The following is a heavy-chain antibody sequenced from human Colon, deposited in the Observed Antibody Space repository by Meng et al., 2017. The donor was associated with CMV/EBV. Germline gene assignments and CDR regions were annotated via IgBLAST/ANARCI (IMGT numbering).Heavy chain of an antibody. CDR1: VSIDSDKL. J-gene: IGHJ4*02. CDR3: ATARRGCSTASCYLEN. D-gene: IGHD2-2*01. V-gene: IGHV4-4*02. CDR2: IFQTGRT. Sequence: VSIDSDKLWWVWVRQSPEKGLEWIGEIFQTGRTNYDPSLSSRISISIDKSKNQCSLKMNSVSAADTAMYYCATARRGCSTASCYLENWGQGTLVTVSS.